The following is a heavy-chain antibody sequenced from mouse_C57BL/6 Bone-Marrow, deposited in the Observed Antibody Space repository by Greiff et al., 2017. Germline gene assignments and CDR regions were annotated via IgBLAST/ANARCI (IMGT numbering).Heavy chain of an antibody. CDR2: IDPETGGT. V-gene: IGHV1-15*01. J-gene: IGHJ4*01. CDR1: GYTFTDYE. CDR3: TRWGRAMDY. Sequence: VKLMESGAELVRPGASVTLSCKASGYTFTDYEMHWVKQTPVHGLEWIGAIDPETGGTAYNQKFKGKAILTADKSSSTAYMELRSLTSEDSAVYYCTRWGRAMDYWGQGTSATVSS.